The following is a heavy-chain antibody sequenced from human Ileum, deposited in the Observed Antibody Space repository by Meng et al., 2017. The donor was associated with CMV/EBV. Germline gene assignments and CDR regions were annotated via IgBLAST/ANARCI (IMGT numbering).Heavy chain of an antibody. Sequence: GESLKISCAASGFTFSDYYMSWIRQAPGKGLEWVSVLYSDGSSTYYADSVKGRFTISRDNSKNTLYLQMNSLRAEDTAVYYCAKDPLPNSVGATYFDYWGQGNLVTVSS. CDR2: LYSDGSST. D-gene: IGHD1-26*01. CDR1: GFTFSDYY. J-gene: IGHJ4*02. CDR3: AKDPLPNSVGATYFDY. V-gene: IGHV3-23*03.